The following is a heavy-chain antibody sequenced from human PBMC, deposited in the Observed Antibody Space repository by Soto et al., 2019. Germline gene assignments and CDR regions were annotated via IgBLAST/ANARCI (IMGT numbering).Heavy chain of an antibody. V-gene: IGHV3-48*02. J-gene: IGHJ3*02. D-gene: IGHD3-22*01. CDR3: ARDRKYYDSSGYSMLPHDAFDI. CDR2: ISSSSSTI. Sequence: GGSLRLSCAASGFTFSSYSMNWVRQAPGKGLEWVSYISSSSSTIYYADSVKGRFTISRDNAKNSLYLQMNSLRDEDTAVYYCARDRKYYDSSGYSMLPHDAFDIWGQGPMVTVSS. CDR1: GFTFSSYS.